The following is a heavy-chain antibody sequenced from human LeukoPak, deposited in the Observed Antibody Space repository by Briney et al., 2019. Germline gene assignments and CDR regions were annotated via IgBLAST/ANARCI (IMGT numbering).Heavy chain of an antibody. Sequence: SVKVSCKASGGTFSSYTFSWVRQAPGQGLEWMGGIIPFFGTANYAQRFQGRVTITADESTNTAYMELSRLRSEDTAVYYCASSVFGSGTYGPVGMDVWGKGTTVTISS. V-gene: IGHV1-69*01. J-gene: IGHJ6*03. D-gene: IGHD3-10*01. CDR3: ASSVFGSGTYGPVGMDV. CDR1: GGTFSSYT. CDR2: IIPFFGTA.